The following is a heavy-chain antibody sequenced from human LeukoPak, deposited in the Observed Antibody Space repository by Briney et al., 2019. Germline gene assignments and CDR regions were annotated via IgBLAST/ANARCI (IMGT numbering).Heavy chain of an antibody. CDR3: ARQSSGIAATDKIDY. Sequence: GGSLRLSCAASGFTFSSYWMHWVRQAPGKGLVWVSRINTDGSSTSYADSVKGRFTISRDDAKESLYLQMNSLRAEDTAIYYCARQSSGIAATDKIDYWGQGVLVTVSS. V-gene: IGHV3-74*01. CDR1: GFTFSSYW. CDR2: INTDGSST. J-gene: IGHJ4*02. D-gene: IGHD6-13*01.